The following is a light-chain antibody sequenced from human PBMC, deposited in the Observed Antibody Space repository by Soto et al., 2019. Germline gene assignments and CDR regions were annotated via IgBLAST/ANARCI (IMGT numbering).Light chain of an antibody. J-gene: IGKJ2*01. CDR3: QQYDTWPPYT. Sequence: EIVMTQSPATLSVSPGERATLSCRASQSVSSNLAWYQHKPGQAPRLLIYGASTRATGIPARFSGSGSGTQFTLTITILQSEDFAVYYCQQYDTWPPYTVGQGTKLEIK. CDR1: QSVSSN. V-gene: IGKV3-15*01. CDR2: GAS.